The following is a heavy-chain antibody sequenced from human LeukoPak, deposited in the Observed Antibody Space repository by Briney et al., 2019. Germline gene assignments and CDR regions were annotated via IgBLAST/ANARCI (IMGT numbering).Heavy chain of an antibody. CDR1: GFTFSNYN. CDR2: ISGTSSYI. CDR3: ARNNWNSRTQRWFYFDN. J-gene: IGHJ4*02. Sequence: GGSLRLSCAASGFTFSNYNMNWVRQAPGKGLEWVSSISGTSSYIYYADSVKGRFTISRDNAKNSLYLQMNSLRAEDTAVYYCARNNWNSRTQRWFYFDNWGQGTLVTVSS. V-gene: IGHV3-21*01. D-gene: IGHD1-1*01.